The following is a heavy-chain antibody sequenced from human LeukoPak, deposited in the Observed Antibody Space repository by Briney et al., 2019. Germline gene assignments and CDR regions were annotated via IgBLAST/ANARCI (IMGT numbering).Heavy chain of an antibody. V-gene: IGHV4-39*07. D-gene: IGHD3-22*01. CDR2: IYYSGST. CDR3: ARDPFSGYYYFDY. Sequence: SETLSLTCTVSGGSISSSRYYWGWIRQPPVKGLDWIGTIYYSGSTYYNPSLKSRVTISVDTSKNQFSLKLSSVTAADTAVYYCARDPFSGYYYFDYWGQGTLVTVSS. J-gene: IGHJ4*02. CDR1: GGSISSSRYY.